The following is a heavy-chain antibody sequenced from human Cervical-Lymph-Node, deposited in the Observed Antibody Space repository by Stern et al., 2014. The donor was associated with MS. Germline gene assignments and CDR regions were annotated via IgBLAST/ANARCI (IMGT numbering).Heavy chain of an antibody. CDR1: GYTFTDYY. J-gene: IGHJ3*02. CDR3: ARGRRSSGWSPPDAFDI. V-gene: IGHV1-2*04. Sequence: VQLLESGAEVKKPGASVKVACRASGYTFTDYYMHWVRQAPGPGLEWKGWLNPNSGGTNYAQKFQGWVTMTRDTSLSTAYMDLSRLRSDDTAVYYCARGRRSSGWSPPDAFDIWGQGTMVTVSS. D-gene: IGHD6-19*01. CDR2: LNPNSGGT.